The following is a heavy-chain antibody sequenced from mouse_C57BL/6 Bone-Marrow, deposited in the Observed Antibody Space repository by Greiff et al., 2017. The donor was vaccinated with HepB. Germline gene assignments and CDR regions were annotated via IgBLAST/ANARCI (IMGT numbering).Heavy chain of an antibody. Sequence: QVQLQQPGAELVMPGASVKLSCKASGYTFTSYWMHWVKQRPGQGLEWIGEIDPSDSYTNYNQKFKGKSTLTVDKSSSKAYMQLSSLTSEDAAVYYCAREGYYDYGNYAMDYWGQGTSVTVSS. J-gene: IGHJ4*01. CDR1: GYTFTSYW. CDR3: AREGYYDYGNYAMDY. CDR2: IDPSDSYT. V-gene: IGHV1-69*01. D-gene: IGHD2-4*01.